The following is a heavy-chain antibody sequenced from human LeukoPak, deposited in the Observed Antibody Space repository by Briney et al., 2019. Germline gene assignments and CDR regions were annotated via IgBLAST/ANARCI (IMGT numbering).Heavy chain of an antibody. CDR1: GFIVSTNY. V-gene: IGHV3-66*01. CDR3: ARGPYSGSYYTRPGFDY. CDR2: IYSGGST. D-gene: IGHD1-26*01. Sequence: GGSLRLSCAASGFIVSTNYMSWVRQAPGKGLEGVSVIYSGGSTYYADSVKDRFTISRDNSKNTLFLQMNSLRAEDMAVYYCARGPYSGSYYTRPGFDYWGQGTLVTVSS. J-gene: IGHJ4*02.